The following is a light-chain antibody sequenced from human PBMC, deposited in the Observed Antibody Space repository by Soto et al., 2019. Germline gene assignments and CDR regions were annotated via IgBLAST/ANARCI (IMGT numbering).Light chain of an antibody. CDR3: QQYNTYPLT. J-gene: IGKJ4*01. Sequence: DMQMTQSPSTLFVSVGDRVTITCRASQSISTWLAWYQQKTGKAPKLLIYKASSLESGVPSRFSGSGSGTEFTLTISSLQPDDFTTDDCQQYNTYPLTFCGGTKVDI. CDR2: KAS. CDR1: QSISTW. V-gene: IGKV1-5*03.